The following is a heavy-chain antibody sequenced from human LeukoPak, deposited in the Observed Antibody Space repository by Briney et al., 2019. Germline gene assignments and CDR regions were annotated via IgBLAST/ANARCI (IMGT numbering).Heavy chain of an antibody. D-gene: IGHD5-24*01. J-gene: IGHJ3*02. CDR3: ARVYRKDVYNFDGFDI. Sequence: SETLSLTCTVSGGSISSSSYYWGWIRQPPGKGLEWIGSIYYSGSTYYNPSLKSRVTISVDTSKNQFSLRLSSVTAADTAVYYCARVYRKDVYNFDGFDIWGQGTMVTVS. CDR2: IYYSGST. V-gene: IGHV4-39*01. CDR1: GGSISSSSYY.